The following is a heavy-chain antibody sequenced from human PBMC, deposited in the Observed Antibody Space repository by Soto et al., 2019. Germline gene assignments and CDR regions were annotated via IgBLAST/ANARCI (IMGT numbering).Heavy chain of an antibody. CDR3: AKGSSGWYERFDY. CDR1: GFTFSSYA. Sequence: EVQLLESGGGLVQPGGSLRLSCAASGFTFSSYAMSWVRQAPGKGLEWVSAISGSGGSTYYADSVKGRFTISRDNSKSTLYLQMNILRAEDAAVYYCAKGSSGWYERFDYWGQGTLVTVSS. D-gene: IGHD6-19*01. J-gene: IGHJ4*02. V-gene: IGHV3-23*01. CDR2: ISGSGGST.